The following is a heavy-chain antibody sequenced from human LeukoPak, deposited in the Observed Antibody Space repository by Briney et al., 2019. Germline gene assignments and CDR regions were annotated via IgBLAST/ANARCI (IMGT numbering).Heavy chain of an antibody. J-gene: IGHJ3*02. V-gene: IGHV4-39*01. CDR3: ARHGRGSGWSERAFDI. D-gene: IGHD6-19*01. CDR2: IYYSGST. CDR1: GGSISSSSYY. Sequence: SETLSLTCTVSGGSISSSSYYWGWIRQPPGKGLEWIGSIYYSGSTYYNPSLKSRVTISVDTSKNQISLKLSSVTAADTAVYYCARHGRGSGWSERAFDIWGQGTMVTVSS.